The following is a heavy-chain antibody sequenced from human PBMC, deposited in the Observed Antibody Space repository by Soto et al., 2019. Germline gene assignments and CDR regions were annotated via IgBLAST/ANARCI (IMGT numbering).Heavy chain of an antibody. D-gene: IGHD2-15*01. J-gene: IGHJ6*02. CDR3: TTGSVEGF. CDR2: IKTRDEGETT. Sequence: EVQLVGSGGGLVKPGGSLRLSCEASGFSVSKAWMNWVRQAPGKGLEWVGRIKTRDEGETTNYAAPVKGRFTISRDDSKNTLYLQMNSLKTEDTAVYYCTTGSVEGFWGQGTTVTVSS. V-gene: IGHV3-15*07. CDR1: GFSVSKAW.